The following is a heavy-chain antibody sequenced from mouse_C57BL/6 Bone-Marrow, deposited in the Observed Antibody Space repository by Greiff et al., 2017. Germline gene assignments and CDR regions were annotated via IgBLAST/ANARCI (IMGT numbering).Heavy chain of an antibody. Sequence: VQLQQSGAELVKPGASVKLSCKASGFNINDYYMHWVKQRTEQGLEWIGRIDPEDGETKYAPKFQGKATITADTSSNTAYLQICSLTSEDTAVYYCARTHYYGSPLFAYWGQGTLVTVSA. CDR3: ARTHYYGSPLFAY. CDR2: IDPEDGET. CDR1: GFNINDYY. D-gene: IGHD1-1*01. J-gene: IGHJ3*01. V-gene: IGHV14-2*01.